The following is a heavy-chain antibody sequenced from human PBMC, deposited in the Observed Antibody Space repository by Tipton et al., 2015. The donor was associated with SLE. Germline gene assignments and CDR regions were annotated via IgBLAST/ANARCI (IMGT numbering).Heavy chain of an antibody. J-gene: IGHJ3*02. Sequence: TLSLTCTVSGGSISSGGYYWSWIRQHPGKGLEWIGYIYYSGSTYYNPSLKSRVTISVDTSKNQFSLKLSSVTAADTAVYYCARGRGIVVVPARAFDIWGQGTMVTVSS. CDR2: IYYSGST. CDR3: ARGRGIVVVPARAFDI. CDR1: GGSISSGGYY. D-gene: IGHD2-2*01. V-gene: IGHV4-31*03.